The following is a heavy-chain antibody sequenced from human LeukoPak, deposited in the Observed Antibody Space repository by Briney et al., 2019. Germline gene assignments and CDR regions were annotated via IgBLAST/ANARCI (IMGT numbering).Heavy chain of an antibody. Sequence: SETLSLTCTVSGGSISSYYWSWIRQPPGKGLEWIGYIYYSGSTNYNPSLKSRVTISVDTSKNQFSLKLSSVTAADTAVYYCARTYSGSYRYYFDYWGQGTLVTVSS. CDR2: IYYSGST. CDR1: GGSISSYY. CDR3: ARTYSGSYRYYFDY. V-gene: IGHV4-59*12. D-gene: IGHD1-26*01. J-gene: IGHJ4*02.